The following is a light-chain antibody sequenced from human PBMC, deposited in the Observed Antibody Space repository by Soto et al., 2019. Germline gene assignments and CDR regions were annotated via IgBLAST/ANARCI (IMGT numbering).Light chain of an antibody. CDR1: QSISSW. CDR3: QQYNSYYT. CDR2: KAA. V-gene: IGKV1-5*03. Sequence: DIQMTQSPSTLSASVGDRVTITCRASQSISSWLAWYQQKPGKATKLLIYKAASIERGVPSRFSGSGSGTEFTLTISSQQPDDFATSYCQQYNSYYTFGQGTKLEIK. J-gene: IGKJ2*01.